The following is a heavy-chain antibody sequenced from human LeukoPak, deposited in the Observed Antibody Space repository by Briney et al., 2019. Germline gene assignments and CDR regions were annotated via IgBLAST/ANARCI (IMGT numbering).Heavy chain of an antibody. CDR3: ARDTNNGLDV. CDR2: ISSSGRLM. Sequence: GGSLRLSCAASGFTFSDYYINWIRQAPGKGLEWVSHISSSGRLMQYADSVKGQFTITRDNAQSFMSLQMNSLKPEDTAVYYCARDTNNGLDVWGRGTTVTVSS. CDR1: GFTFSDYY. J-gene: IGHJ6*02. D-gene: IGHD1-14*01. V-gene: IGHV3-11*04.